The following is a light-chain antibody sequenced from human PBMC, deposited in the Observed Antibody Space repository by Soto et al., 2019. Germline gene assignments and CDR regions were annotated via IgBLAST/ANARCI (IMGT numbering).Light chain of an antibody. CDR2: RAS. J-gene: IGKJ1*01. CDR1: QTISSW. CDR3: QHYNTYSWT. V-gene: IGKV1-5*03. Sequence: DIQMTQSPSTLSAYVGDRVTITCRASQTISSWLAWYQQKPGKAPKLLIYRASTLESGVPSRFSGSGSGTEFPLTISGLQPDDFATYYCQHYNTYSWTFGQGTKV.